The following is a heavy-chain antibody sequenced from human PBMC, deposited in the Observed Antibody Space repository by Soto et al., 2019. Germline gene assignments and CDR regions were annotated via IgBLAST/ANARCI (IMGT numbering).Heavy chain of an antibody. J-gene: IGHJ4*02. CDR2: ISGSGGST. D-gene: IGHD1-1*01. V-gene: IGHV3-23*01. CDR1: RLTCSSYC. CDR3: ASPGNPLDY. Sequence: GLLMRLSRTVSRLTCSSYCMRCVRQAQGKGLEWVSGISGSGGSTYYADSVKGRFTISRDNFKNTLFLHMNSLRAEDTAVYYCASPGNPLDYWGQGTLVTVSS.